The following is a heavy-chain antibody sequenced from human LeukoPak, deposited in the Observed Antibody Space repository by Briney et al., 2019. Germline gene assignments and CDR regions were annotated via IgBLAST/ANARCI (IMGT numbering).Heavy chain of an antibody. V-gene: IGHV6-1*01. Sequence: SQALSLTCAISGDSVSSNSAAWNWVRQSPSRGLEWLGRTYYRSKWYNDYAVSVKSRITINPDTSKNQFSLQLDSVTPEDTAVYYCCHSLSGRTGAFDIWGRGTVVTVSS. J-gene: IGHJ3*02. CDR2: TYYRSKWYN. D-gene: IGHD2-21*01. CDR1: GDSVSSNSAA. CDR3: CHSLSGRTGAFDI.